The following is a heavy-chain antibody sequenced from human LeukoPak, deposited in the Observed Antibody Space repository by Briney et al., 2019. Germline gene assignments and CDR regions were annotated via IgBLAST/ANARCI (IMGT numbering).Heavy chain of an antibody. J-gene: IGHJ4*02. CDR2: ISYDGSNK. CDR3: ARDARDGYNSFWDY. Sequence: GGSLRLSCAASGFTFSSYAMHWVRQAPGKGLEWVAVISYDGSNKYYADSMKGRFTISRDNSKNTLYLQMNSLRAEDTAVYYRARDARDGYNSFWDYWGQGTLVTVSS. V-gene: IGHV3-30-3*01. D-gene: IGHD5-24*01. CDR1: GFTFSSYA.